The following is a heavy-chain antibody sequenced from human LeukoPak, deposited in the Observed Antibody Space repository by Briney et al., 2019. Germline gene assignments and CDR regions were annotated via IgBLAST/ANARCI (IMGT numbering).Heavy chain of an antibody. Sequence: PSETLSLTCAVSGASISTVGYSWSWIRQPPGKGPEWIGYIFPTGSTSYNPSLKSRLTISLDRSNNQFSLRLNSVTAADTAVYYCARMAGRTVDHWGQGTLVTVSS. CDR3: ARMAGRTVDH. V-gene: IGHV4-30-2*01. CDR2: IFPTGST. CDR1: GASISTVGYS. D-gene: IGHD1-1*01. J-gene: IGHJ4*02.